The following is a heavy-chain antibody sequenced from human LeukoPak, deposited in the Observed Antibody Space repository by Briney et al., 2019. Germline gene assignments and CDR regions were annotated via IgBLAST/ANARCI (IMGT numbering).Heavy chain of an antibody. D-gene: IGHD6-6*01. CDR3: ARGREGEFGSSPPCGY. CDR1: GYTFTSYY. V-gene: IGHV1-46*01. CDR2: ISPSGGST. Sequence: ASVKVSCKASGYTFTSYYMYWVRQAPGQGLEWMGIISPSGGSTSYAQRFQGRITMTRDTSTTTVYMEMNSLRSEDTAVYYCARGREGEFGSSPPCGYWGQGTLVTVSS. J-gene: IGHJ4*02.